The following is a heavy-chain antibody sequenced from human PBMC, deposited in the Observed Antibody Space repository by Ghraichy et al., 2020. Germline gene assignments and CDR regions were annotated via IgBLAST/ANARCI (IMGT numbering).Heavy chain of an antibody. V-gene: IGHV3-30*18. J-gene: IGHJ5*02. CDR3: AKGLAVPAAISEGGWFDP. D-gene: IGHD2-2*01. CDR2: ISYDGSNK. CDR1: GFTFSSYA. Sequence: GGSLRLSCAASGFTFSSYAMHWVRQAPGKGLECVAVISYDGSNKYYADSVKGRFTISRDNSKNTLYLQMNSLRAEDTAVYYCAKGLAVPAAISEGGWFDPWGQGTLVTVSS.